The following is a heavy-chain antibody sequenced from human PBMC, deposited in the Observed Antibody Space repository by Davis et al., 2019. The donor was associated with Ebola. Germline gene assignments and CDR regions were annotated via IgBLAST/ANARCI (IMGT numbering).Heavy chain of an antibody. D-gene: IGHD3-3*01. CDR1: GGSFSGYY. V-gene: IGHV4-34*01. Sequence: PSETLSLTCAVYGGSFSGYYWSWIRQPPGKGLEWIGEINHSGSTNYNPSLKSRVTISVDTSKNQFSRKLSSVTAADTAVYYCARDAGYYDFWSAGYYYYYMDVWGKGTTVTVSS. CDR3: ARDAGYYDFWSAGYYYYYMDV. J-gene: IGHJ6*03. CDR2: INHSGST.